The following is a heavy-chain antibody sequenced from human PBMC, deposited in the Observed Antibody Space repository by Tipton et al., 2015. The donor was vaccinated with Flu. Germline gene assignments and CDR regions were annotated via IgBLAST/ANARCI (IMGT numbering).Heavy chain of an antibody. D-gene: IGHD3-22*01. J-gene: IGHJ4*02. CDR3: AKDLTYYYDRSNFDY. Sequence: SLRLSCAASGFTFSSYGMHWVRQAPGKGLEWVAFIRYDGSNKYYADSVKGRFTISRDNSKNTVYLQMNSLRAEDTAVYYCAKDLTYYYDRSNFDYWGQGTLVTVSS. CDR1: GFTFSSYG. CDR2: IRYDGSNK. V-gene: IGHV3-30*02.